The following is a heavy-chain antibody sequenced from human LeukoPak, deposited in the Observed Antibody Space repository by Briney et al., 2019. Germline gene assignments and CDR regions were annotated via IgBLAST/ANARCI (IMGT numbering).Heavy chain of an antibody. CDR1: GGPVNNYY. D-gene: IGHD3-10*01. V-gene: IGHV4-59*08. CDR3: ARHGEGGRFDF. CDR2: IYSTGTT. J-gene: IGHJ4*02. Sequence: SETLSLTCTVSGGPVNNYYWSWIRQPPGKGLEWIAYIYSTGTTNYNPSLNSRVTLSVDTSKNQFSLRLSSVTAADTAVYYCARHGEGGRFDFWGQGTLVTVSS.